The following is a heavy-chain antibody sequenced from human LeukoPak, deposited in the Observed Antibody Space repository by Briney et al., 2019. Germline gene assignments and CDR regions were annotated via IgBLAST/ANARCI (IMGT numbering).Heavy chain of an antibody. CDR3: ARDRDGNIDP. CDR1: GFPFETNA. CDR2: IGNTETF. D-gene: IGHD1/OR15-1a*01. J-gene: IGHJ5*02. Sequence: PGGSLRLSCATSGFPFETNAMSWVRQAPGKGLEWVATIGNTETFYADSVKGRFTISRDNAKNSLYLQMNSLRAEDTAVYYCARDRDGNIDPWGQGTLVTVSS. V-gene: IGHV3-69-1*01.